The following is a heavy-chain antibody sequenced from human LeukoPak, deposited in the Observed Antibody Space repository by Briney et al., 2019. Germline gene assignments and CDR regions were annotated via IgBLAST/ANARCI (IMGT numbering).Heavy chain of an antibody. Sequence: SETLSLTCAVYGGSFSGYYWSWIHQPPGKGLEWIGEINHSGSTNYNPSLKSRVTISVDTSKNQFSLKLSSVTAADTAVYYCARGRIGDGYNQKGGRYFDYWGQGTLVTVSS. J-gene: IGHJ4*02. CDR1: GGSFSGYY. CDR2: INHSGST. V-gene: IGHV4-34*01. D-gene: IGHD5-24*01. CDR3: ARGRIGDGYNQKGGRYFDY.